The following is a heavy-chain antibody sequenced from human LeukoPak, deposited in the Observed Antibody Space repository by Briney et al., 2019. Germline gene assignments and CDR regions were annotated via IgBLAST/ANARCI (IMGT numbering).Heavy chain of an antibody. V-gene: IGHV4-59*01. J-gene: IGHJ6*02. CDR3: ARELGSDYVWGNQHSPTYGMDV. Sequence: SETLSLTCTVSGGSISSYYWSWIRQPPGKGLEWIGYIYYSGSTNYNPSLKSRVTISVDTSKNQFSLKLSSVTAADTAVYYCARELGSDYVWGNQHSPTYGMDVWGQGTTVTVSS. CDR2: IYYSGST. CDR1: GGSISSYY. D-gene: IGHD3-16*01.